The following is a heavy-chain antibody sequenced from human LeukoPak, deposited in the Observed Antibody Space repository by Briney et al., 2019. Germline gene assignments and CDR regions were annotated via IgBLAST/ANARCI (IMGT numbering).Heavy chain of an antibody. CDR2: ISSSSSYI. Sequence: GGSLRLSCAASGFTFSSYSMNWVRQAPGKGLEWVSSISSSSSYIYYADSVKGRFTISRDNSKNTLYLQMNSLRAEDTAVYYCAKAAYCSSTSCPRWFDPWGQGTLVTVSS. J-gene: IGHJ5*02. V-gene: IGHV3-21*04. D-gene: IGHD2-2*01. CDR3: AKAAYCSSTSCPRWFDP. CDR1: GFTFSSYS.